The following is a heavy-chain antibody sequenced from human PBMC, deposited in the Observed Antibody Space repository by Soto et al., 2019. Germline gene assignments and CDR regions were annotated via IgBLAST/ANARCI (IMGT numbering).Heavy chain of an antibody. D-gene: IGHD3-22*01. CDR2: IDPSDSQT. V-gene: IGHV5-10-1*01. Sequence: GESLKISCKGSGYSFAGYSINWVRQTAGKGLEWMGRIDPSDSQTYYRPSFRGDVTISVTKSITTVFLQWSSLRSPDTAMYYCARQIYDSDTGPNFQYYFDSWGQGTPVTVS. CDR3: ARQIYDSDTGPNFQYYFDS. CDR1: GYSFAGYS. J-gene: IGHJ4*02.